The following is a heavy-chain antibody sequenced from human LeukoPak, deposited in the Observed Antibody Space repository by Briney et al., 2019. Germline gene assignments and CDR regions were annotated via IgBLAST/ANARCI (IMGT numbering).Heavy chain of an antibody. J-gene: IGHJ4*02. CDR2: IYYSGST. V-gene: IGHV4-59*12. D-gene: IGHD2-2*01. CDR1: GGSISSYY. CDR3: ARESRIVPAAILDY. Sequence: SETLSLTCTVSGGSISSYYWSWIRQPPGKGLEWIGYIYYSGSTYYNPSLKSRVTISVDTSKNQFSLKLSSVTAADTAVYYCARESRIVPAAILDYWGQGTLVTVSS.